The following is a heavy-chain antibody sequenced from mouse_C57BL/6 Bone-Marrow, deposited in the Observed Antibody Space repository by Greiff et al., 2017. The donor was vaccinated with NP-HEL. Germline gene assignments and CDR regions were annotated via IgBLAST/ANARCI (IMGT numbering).Heavy chain of an antibody. CDR1: GYTFTDYY. V-gene: IGHV1-76*01. CDR2: IYPGSGNT. Sequence: VQLQQSGAELVRPGASVKLSCKASGYTFTDYYIHWVKQRPGQGLEWIARIYPGSGNTYYNEKFKGKATLTAEKSSSTAYMQLSSLTSEDSAVYFCARPLFGYFGVWGTGTTVTVSS. J-gene: IGHJ1*03. D-gene: IGHD1-1*02. CDR3: ARPLFGYFGV.